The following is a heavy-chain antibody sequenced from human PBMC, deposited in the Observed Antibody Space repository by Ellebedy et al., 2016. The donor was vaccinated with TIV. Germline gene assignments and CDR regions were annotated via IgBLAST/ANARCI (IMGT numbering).Heavy chain of an antibody. Sequence: GESLKISCAVSGFTFSSYWMQWVHQAPGKGLVWVSGINGDGTTTTYADSVKGRFTISRDNAKNTLYLQMNSLRVEDTAVYYCAKSLGNGDYSSVSWGQGILVTVSS. D-gene: IGHD4-17*01. CDR3: AKSLGNGDYSSVS. V-gene: IGHV3-74*03. CDR2: INGDGTTT. J-gene: IGHJ5*02. CDR1: GFTFSSYW.